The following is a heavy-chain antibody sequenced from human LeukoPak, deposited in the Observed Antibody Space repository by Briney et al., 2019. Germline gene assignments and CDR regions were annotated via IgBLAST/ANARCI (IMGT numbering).Heavy chain of an antibody. CDR2: IYHSGST. Sequence: SETLSLTCAVSGGSISSSNWWSWVRQPPGKGLEWIGEIYHSGSTNYNPSLKSRVTISVDKSKNQFSLKLSSVTAADTAVYYCARRSSSWQNWFDPWGQGTLVTVSS. J-gene: IGHJ5*02. CDR3: ARRSSSWQNWFDP. D-gene: IGHD6-13*01. CDR1: GGSISSSNW. V-gene: IGHV4-4*02.